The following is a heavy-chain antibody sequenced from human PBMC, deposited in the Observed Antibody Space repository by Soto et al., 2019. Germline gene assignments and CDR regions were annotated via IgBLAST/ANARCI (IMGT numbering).Heavy chain of an antibody. D-gene: IGHD2-2*01. CDR2: MNPNSGNT. CDR3: ARARRGYCSSTSCYVHYYYYMDV. CDR1: GYTFTSYD. J-gene: IGHJ6*03. V-gene: IGHV1-8*01. Sequence: ASVKVSCKASGYTFTSYDINWVRQATGQGLEWMGWMNPNSGNTGYAQKFQGRVTMTRNTSISTAYMELSSLRSEDTAVYYCARARRGYCSSTSCYVHYYYYMDVWG.